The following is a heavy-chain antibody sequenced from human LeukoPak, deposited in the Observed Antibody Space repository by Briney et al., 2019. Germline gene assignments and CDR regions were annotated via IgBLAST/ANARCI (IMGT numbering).Heavy chain of an antibody. Sequence: ASVKVSCKASGYTFTSYDINWVRQATGQGLEWMGWMNPNSGNTGYAQKFQGRVTMTRNTSISTAYMELSSLRSEDTAVYYCAKSAWQWLAFFDYWGQGTLVTVSS. J-gene: IGHJ4*02. CDR2: MNPNSGNT. CDR3: AKSAWQWLAFFDY. V-gene: IGHV1-8*01. D-gene: IGHD6-19*01. CDR1: GYTFTSYD.